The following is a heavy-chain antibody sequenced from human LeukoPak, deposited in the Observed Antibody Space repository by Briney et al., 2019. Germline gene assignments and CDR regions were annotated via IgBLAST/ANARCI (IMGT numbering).Heavy chain of an antibody. CDR2: IYSGDSDT. J-gene: IGHJ4*02. V-gene: IGHV5-51*01. Sequence: GESLKISCHGSGYXFTSFWICWVRQMPGQGLEWKGIIYSGDSDTRYGPSFQGQVTISADKSISTAYLQWRSLKASDTAMYYCAMPYYGGNSHFDYWGQGTLVTVSS. CDR3: AMPYYGGNSHFDY. D-gene: IGHD4-23*01. CDR1: GYXFTSFW.